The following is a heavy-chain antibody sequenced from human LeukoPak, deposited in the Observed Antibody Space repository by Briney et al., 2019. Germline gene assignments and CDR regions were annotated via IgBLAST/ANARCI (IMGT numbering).Heavy chain of an antibody. Sequence: GESLKISCKGSGYSFTSYWIGWVRQMPGKGLEWMGIIYPGDSDTRYSPSFQGQVTISADKSISTAYLQWSSLKAPDTAMYYCARLGGYGGYPYYFDYWGQGTLVTVSS. CDR3: ARLGGYGGYPYYFDY. J-gene: IGHJ4*02. CDR2: IYPGDSDT. CDR1: GYSFTSYW. D-gene: IGHD5-12*01. V-gene: IGHV5-51*01.